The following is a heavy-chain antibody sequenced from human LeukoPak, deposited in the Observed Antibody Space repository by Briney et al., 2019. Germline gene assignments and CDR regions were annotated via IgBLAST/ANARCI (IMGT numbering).Heavy chain of an antibody. J-gene: IGHJ4*02. CDR1: GLNFTDYD. V-gene: IGHV3-33*01. Sequence: GGSLRLSCEASGLNFTDYDMHWVRQAPGKGLEWVAIIWFDGSDKYYADSVKGRSTISRDNSKNTLYLQMNSLRAEDTAVYYCARGAYYFDYWGQGTLVTVSS. CDR3: ARGAYYFDY. CDR2: IWFDGSDK.